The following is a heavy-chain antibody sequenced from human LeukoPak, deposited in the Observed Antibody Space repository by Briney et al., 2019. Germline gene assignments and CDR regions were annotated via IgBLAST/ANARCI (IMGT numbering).Heavy chain of an antibody. V-gene: IGHV1-2*02. CDR1: GYTFTVYY. CDR2: INPNSGGT. Sequence: ASVKVSFKASGYTFTVYYMHWVRQAPGQGLEWMGWINPNSGGTNYAQKFQGRVTMTRDTSISTAYMELSRLRSDDTAVYYCARGYSYGPFYGMDVWGQGTTVTVSS. D-gene: IGHD5-18*01. CDR3: ARGYSYGPFYGMDV. J-gene: IGHJ6*02.